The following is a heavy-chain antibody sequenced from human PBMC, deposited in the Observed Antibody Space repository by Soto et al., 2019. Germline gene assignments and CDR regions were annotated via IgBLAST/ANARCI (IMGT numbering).Heavy chain of an antibody. CDR2: ISSSSSYT. D-gene: IGHD1-26*01. CDR3: ARMWELGCSDY. CDR1: GFTFSDYY. Sequence: QVQLVESGGGLVKPGGSLRLSCAASGFTFSDYYMSWIRQAPGKGLEWVSYISSSSSYTNYADSVKGRFTISRDNAKNSLYLQMNSLRAEDTAVYYCARMWELGCSDYWGQGTLVTVSS. V-gene: IGHV3-11*06. J-gene: IGHJ4*02.